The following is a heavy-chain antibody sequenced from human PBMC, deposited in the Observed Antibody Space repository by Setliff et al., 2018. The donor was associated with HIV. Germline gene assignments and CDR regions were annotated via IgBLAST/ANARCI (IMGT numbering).Heavy chain of an antibody. Sequence: PGGSLRLSCAASGFTFSSYAMSWVRQAPGKGLEWVSAISGSGGSTYYADSVKGRFTISRDNSKNTLYLQMNSLRAEDTAVYYCAKVPDYDILTGYYLSWFDPWGQGTLVTVS. CDR3: AKVPDYDILTGYYLSWFDP. V-gene: IGHV3-23*01. D-gene: IGHD3-9*01. CDR1: GFTFSSYA. CDR2: ISGSGGST. J-gene: IGHJ5*02.